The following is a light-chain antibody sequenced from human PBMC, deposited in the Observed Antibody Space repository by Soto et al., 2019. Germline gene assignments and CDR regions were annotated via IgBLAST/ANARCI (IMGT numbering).Light chain of an antibody. CDR3: QQYKDWPPLT. CDR1: QNININ. Sequence: EIVMTQSPVILSVSPGERATLSCRASQNININLAWYQQRPGQASRVLIYGASSRASGIPDRFSGSGSGTDFTLTINRLEPDDFAFYYCQQYKDWPPLTFGGGTRVDMK. J-gene: IGKJ4*01. V-gene: IGKV3D-15*01. CDR2: GAS.